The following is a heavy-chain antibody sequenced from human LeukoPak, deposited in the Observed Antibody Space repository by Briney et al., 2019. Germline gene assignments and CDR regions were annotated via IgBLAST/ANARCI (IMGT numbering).Heavy chain of an antibody. CDR2: IGSSSSSI. V-gene: IGHV3-48*02. Sequence: GGSLRLSCAASGFTFSSYSMNWVRQAPGEGLEWVSYIGSSSSSIYYADSVKGRFTLSRDNAKNSLYLQMNSLRDEDTAVYYCAREYSSSSGRAFDIWGQGTMVTVSS. J-gene: IGHJ3*02. D-gene: IGHD6-6*01. CDR1: GFTFSSYS. CDR3: AREYSSSSGRAFDI.